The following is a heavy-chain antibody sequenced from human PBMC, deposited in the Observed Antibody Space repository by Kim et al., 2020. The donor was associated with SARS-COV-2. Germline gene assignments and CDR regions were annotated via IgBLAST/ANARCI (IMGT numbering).Heavy chain of an antibody. CDR3: TRDLLFGLNYGGGH. CDR1: GFTFGDYA. J-gene: IGHJ1*01. Sequence: GGSLRLSCTASGFTFGDYAMSWVRQAPGKGLEWVGFIRSKAYGGTTEYAASVKGRFTISRDDSKSIAYLQMNSLKTEDTAVYYCTRDLLFGLNYGGGHWG. D-gene: IGHD4-17*01. CDR2: IRSKAYGGTT. V-gene: IGHV3-49*04.